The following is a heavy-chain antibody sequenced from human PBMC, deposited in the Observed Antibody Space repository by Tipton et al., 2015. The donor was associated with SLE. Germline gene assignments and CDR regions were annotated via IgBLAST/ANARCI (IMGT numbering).Heavy chain of an antibody. CDR1: GGSISGYY. CDR2: VYSSGST. V-gene: IGHV4-4*07. J-gene: IGHJ4*02. CDR3: ARHERWPHFDY. Sequence: TLSLTCTVSGGSISGYYWSWIRQPAGKGLEWIGRVYSSGSTIYNPSIKSRITLSLDTSKNQFSLKLSSMTAADTAVYYCARHERWPHFDYWGQGTLVTVSS. D-gene: IGHD6-19*01.